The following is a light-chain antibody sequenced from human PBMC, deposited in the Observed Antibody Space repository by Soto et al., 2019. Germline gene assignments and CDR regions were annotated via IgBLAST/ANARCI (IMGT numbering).Light chain of an antibody. J-gene: IGLJ1*01. CDR2: EVS. CDR1: RRDVGSYNL. CDR3: CSYAGSSTYV. V-gene: IGLV2-23*02. Sequence: APAPPPPLSWSPGQVVTLSRPGTRRDVGSYNLVSWYQQHPGKAPKLMIYEVSKRPSGVSNRFSGSKSGNTASLTISGLQAEDEADYYCCSYAGSSTYVFGTGTKVTVL.